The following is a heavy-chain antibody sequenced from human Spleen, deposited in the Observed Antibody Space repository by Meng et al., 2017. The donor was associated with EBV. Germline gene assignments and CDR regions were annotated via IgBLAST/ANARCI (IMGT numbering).Heavy chain of an antibody. J-gene: IGHJ4*02. D-gene: IGHD3-22*01. CDR1: GASISSTDYY. Sequence: HRPRSGPGLEKPSETLSLTCTVSGASISSTDYYWAWIRQPPGKGLEWIGTFHYSGGTYYNPSLKSQVTISIDTSRNEFSLNLNSVTAADTAVYYCAREPGGPYYDTSGYYFDYWGQGILVTVSS. V-gene: IGHV4-39*07. CDR3: AREPGGPYYDTSGYYFDY. CDR2: FHYSGGT.